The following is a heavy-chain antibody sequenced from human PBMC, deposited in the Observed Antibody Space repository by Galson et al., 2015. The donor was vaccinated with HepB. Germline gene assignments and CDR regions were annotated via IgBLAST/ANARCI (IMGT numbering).Heavy chain of an antibody. CDR3: ARDRGMLEQCLSRNFDY. Sequence: SLRLSCAASGFTFSSYAMHWVRQAPGKGLEWVAVISYDGSNKYYADSVKGRFTISRDNSKNTLYLQMSSLRAEDTAVYYCARDRGMLEQCLSRNFDYWGQGTLVTVSS. J-gene: IGHJ4*02. CDR2: ISYDGSNK. D-gene: IGHD6-19*01. V-gene: IGHV3-30-3*01. CDR1: GFTFSSYA.